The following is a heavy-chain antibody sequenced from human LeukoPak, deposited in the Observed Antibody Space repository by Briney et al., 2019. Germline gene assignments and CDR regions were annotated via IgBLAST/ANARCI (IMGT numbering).Heavy chain of an antibody. J-gene: IGHJ4*02. CDR2: IDDCDEIE. Sequence: GGSLRLSRLSTGLIYRDHEMSWVRQAPGKGVEWVSGIDDCDEIERNAHAARHQITISRDKFRNTEYLEMRSLRPDDTAVYYCAKGYSSGWTPFDYWGQGT. V-gene: IGHV3-23*01. CDR3: AKGYSSGWTPFDY. D-gene: IGHD6-19*01. CDR1: GLIYRDHE.